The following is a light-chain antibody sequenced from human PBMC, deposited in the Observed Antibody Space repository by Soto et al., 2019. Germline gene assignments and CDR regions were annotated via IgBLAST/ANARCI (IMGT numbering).Light chain of an antibody. Sequence: QSGLTQPPAASGTPGQRVAISCSGSSSNIGTYYIYWYQQLPGTAPKLLIYRNNQRPSWVPDRFSGSKSGTSASLAISGLRSEDEADYYCAAWDDSLSGHVVFGGGTTVPVL. CDR2: RNN. V-gene: IGLV1-47*01. CDR1: SSNIGTYY. CDR3: AAWDDSLSGHVV. J-gene: IGLJ2*01.